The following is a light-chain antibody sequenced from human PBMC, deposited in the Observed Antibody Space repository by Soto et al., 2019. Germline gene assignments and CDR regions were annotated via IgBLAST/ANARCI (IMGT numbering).Light chain of an antibody. CDR3: QQRSNWLGWT. CDR2: DAS. Sequence: EIVLTQSPATLSLSPGERANLSCRASQSVSSYLAWYQQKPGQAPRLLIYDASNRATGIPARFSGSGSGTDFTLTISSLEPEDFAVYYCQQRSNWLGWTFGQGTKVDIK. CDR1: QSVSSY. J-gene: IGKJ1*01. V-gene: IGKV3-11*01.